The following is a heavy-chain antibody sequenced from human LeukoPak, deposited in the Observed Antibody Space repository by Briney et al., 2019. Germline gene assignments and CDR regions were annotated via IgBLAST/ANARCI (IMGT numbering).Heavy chain of an antibody. CDR3: ARDACSGGSCYSDFDY. D-gene: IGHD2-15*01. CDR1: GYTFTSYG. CDR2: ISAYNGNT. J-gene: IGHJ4*02. Sequence: ASVKVSCKASGYTFTSYGISWVRQAPGQGLEWMGWISAYNGNTNYAQKLQGRVTMTTDTSTSTAYMELRSLRSDDTAVYYCARDACSGGSCYSDFDYWGQGTLVTVSS. V-gene: IGHV1-18*04.